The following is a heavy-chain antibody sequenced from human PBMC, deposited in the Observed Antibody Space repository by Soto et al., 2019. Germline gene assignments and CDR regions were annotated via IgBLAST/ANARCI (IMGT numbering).Heavy chain of an antibody. CDR1: GYTFTSYA. Sequence: GASVKVSCKASGYTFTSYAMHWVRQAPGQRLEWMGWMNPNSGNTGYAQKFQGRVTMTRNTSISTAYMELSSLRSEDTAVYYCARDLRFSSHYYYMDVWGKGTTVTVSS. CDR2: MNPNSGNT. J-gene: IGHJ6*03. V-gene: IGHV1-8*02. CDR3: ARDLRFSSHYYYMDV.